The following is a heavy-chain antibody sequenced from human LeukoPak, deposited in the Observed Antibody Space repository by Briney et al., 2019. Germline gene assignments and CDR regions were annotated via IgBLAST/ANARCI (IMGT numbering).Heavy chain of an antibody. J-gene: IGHJ6*03. Sequence: PSETLSLTCTVSGGSISSYYWSWIRQPAGKGLEWIGRIHTSGSTNYNPSLKSRVTMSVDTSKNQFSLKLSSVTAADTAVYYCARIAFGAGNYFYYMDVWDKGTTVTVSS. D-gene: IGHD3-16*01. CDR1: GGSISSYY. CDR3: ARIAFGAGNYFYYMDV. CDR2: IHTSGST. V-gene: IGHV4-4*07.